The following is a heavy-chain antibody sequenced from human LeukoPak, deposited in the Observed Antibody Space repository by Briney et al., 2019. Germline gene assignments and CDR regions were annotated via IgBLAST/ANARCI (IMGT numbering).Heavy chain of an antibody. V-gene: IGHV3-48*04. CDR2: ISSSGRTM. CDR1: GFTFSSYW. CDR3: ARDNYSGSRYFDH. Sequence: GGSLRLSCAASGFTFSSYWMSWVRQAPGKGLGWVSYISSSGRTMYYADSVKGRFTVSRDNAKNSLYLQMNSLRAEDTAIYYCARDNYSGSRYFDHWGQGTLVTVSS. J-gene: IGHJ4*02. D-gene: IGHD1-26*01.